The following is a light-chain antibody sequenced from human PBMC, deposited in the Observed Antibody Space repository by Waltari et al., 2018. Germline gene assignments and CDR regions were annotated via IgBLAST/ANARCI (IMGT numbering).Light chain of an antibody. J-gene: IGLJ2*01. CDR1: RGHSSYA. CDR3: QAWGTGTKRE. CDR2: VNSDGSH. V-gene: IGLV4-69*01. Sequence: QVVLTQSPSASASLGASVKLTCTLRRGHSSYAIAWHHQQPEKGPRYLMKVNSDGSHSRGDGIPDRFSGSSSGAERYLTISRLQSEDEADYYCQAWGTGTKREFGGGTKLTVL.